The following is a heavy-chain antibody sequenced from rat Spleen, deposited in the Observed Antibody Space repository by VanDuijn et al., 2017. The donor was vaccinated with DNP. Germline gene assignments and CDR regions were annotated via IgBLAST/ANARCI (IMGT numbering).Heavy chain of an antibody. CDR2: ISYSGST. V-gene: IGHV3-1*01. D-gene: IGHD1-10*01. J-gene: IGHJ2*01. CDR1: GYSITSNY. CDR3: ARYDNNPFDY. Sequence: EVQLQESGPGLVKPSQSLSLTCSVTGYSITSNYWGWIRKFPGNKMEWIGHISYSGSTSYNPSLKSRISITRDTSKNQFFLQLNSVTTEDTATYYCARYDNNPFDYWGQGVMVTVSS.